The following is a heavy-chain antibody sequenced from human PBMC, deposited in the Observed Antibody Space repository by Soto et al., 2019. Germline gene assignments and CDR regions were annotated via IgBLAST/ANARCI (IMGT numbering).Heavy chain of an antibody. CDR2: IYYSGNT. D-gene: IGHD6-13*01. Sequence: SETLSLTCTVSGVSISSGGHYWNWIRQHPVKGLEWIGYIYYSGNTYYNPSLKSRVTISVDKSKNQFSLKLSSVTAADTAVYYCARDPDSSWWDYWGQGTLVTVSS. V-gene: IGHV4-31*03. CDR1: GVSISSGGHY. CDR3: ARDPDSSWWDY. J-gene: IGHJ4*02.